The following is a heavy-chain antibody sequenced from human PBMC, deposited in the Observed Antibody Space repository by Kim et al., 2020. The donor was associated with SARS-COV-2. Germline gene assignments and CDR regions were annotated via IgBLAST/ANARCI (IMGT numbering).Heavy chain of an antibody. CDR3: ARDYSSSSMGAYWFDP. CDR1: GYTFTSYA. D-gene: IGHD6-6*01. V-gene: IGHV1-3*01. J-gene: IGHJ5*02. CDR2: INAGNGNT. Sequence: ASVKVSCKASGYTFTSYAMHWVRQAPGQRLEWMGWINAGNGNTKYSQKFQGRVTITRDASASTAYMELSSLRSEDTAVYYCARDYSSSSMGAYWFDPWGQGTLVTVSS.